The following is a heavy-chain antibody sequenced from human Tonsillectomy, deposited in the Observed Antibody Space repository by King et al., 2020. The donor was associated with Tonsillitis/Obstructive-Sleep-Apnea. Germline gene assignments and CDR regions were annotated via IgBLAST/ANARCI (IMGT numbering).Heavy chain of an antibody. J-gene: IGHJ4*02. CDR1: GFTFSSYA. D-gene: IGHD2-21*01. V-gene: IGHV3-23*04. CDR3: ARTVCGSECYYRMAD. Sequence: DVQLVESGGGSVQAGGSLRLSCAASGFTFSSYAMNWVRQAPGKGLEWVAGISGSGGRTLYADSVKGRFTISRDSSKNTLYLEINSLRAEDTAVYYCARTVCGSECYYRMADWGQGTLVIVSS. CDR2: ISGSGGRT.